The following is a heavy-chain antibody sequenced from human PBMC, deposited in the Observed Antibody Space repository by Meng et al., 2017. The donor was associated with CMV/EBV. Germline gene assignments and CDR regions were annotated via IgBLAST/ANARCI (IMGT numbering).Heavy chain of an antibody. CDR3: AHRGSYGYHGY. Sequence: LKQSGSTLVNPTQTLTLTCTFSGFSLSTSGVGVGWIRQPPGKALEWLALIYWDEDKRYSPYLKSRITINKDTSKNQVVLTMTNMDHVDTATYYCAHRGSYGYHGYWGQGTLVTVSS. V-gene: IGHV2-5*02. J-gene: IGHJ4*02. CDR2: IYWDEDK. CDR1: GFSLSTSGVG. D-gene: IGHD5-18*01.